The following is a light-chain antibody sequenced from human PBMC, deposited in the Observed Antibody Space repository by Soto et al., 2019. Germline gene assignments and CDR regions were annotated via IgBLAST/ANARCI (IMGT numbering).Light chain of an antibody. CDR1: SSYVGGYSY. Sequence: QSVLTRPPSASGSPGQSVTISCTGTSSYVGGYSYVSWYQQHPGKAPKLMIYGVSKRPSGVPDRFSGSKSGNTASLTVSGLQAEDEADYYCCSFAGRNNYVCGTGTKVTVL. CDR2: GVS. CDR3: CSFAGRNNYV. V-gene: IGLV2-8*01. J-gene: IGLJ1*01.